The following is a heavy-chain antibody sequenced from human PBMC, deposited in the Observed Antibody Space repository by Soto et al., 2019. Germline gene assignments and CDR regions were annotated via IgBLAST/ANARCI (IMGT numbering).Heavy chain of an antibody. Sequence: GGSLRLSCAASGFTFSSYTMNWVRQAPGKGLEWVSHISSGSSTIDYADSVKGRFTISRDNAKNSLYLQMNSLRDEDTAVYYCARGRSDYDFWSGYSDYWGQGTLVTVSS. J-gene: IGHJ4*02. CDR3: ARGRSDYDFWSGYSDY. CDR1: GFTFSSYT. CDR2: ISSGSSTI. D-gene: IGHD3-3*01. V-gene: IGHV3-48*02.